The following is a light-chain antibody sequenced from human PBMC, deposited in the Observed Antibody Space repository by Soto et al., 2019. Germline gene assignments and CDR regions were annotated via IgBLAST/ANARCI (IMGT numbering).Light chain of an antibody. V-gene: IGKV1-5*03. J-gene: IGKJ4*01. CDR2: KAS. Sequence: DIQMTQSPSTLSASVGDRVTLTCRASQSISSWLAWYQQKPGKAPNLLIYKASTLESGVPSRFSGSASGTEFPLTIASLQPDDFATYYCQQYNTYPLTFGGGTKVEIK. CDR1: QSISSW. CDR3: QQYNTYPLT.